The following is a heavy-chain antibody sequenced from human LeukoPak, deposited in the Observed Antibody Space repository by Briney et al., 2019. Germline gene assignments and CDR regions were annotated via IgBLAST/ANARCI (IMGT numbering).Heavy chain of an antibody. V-gene: IGHV4-59*08. CDR1: GGSISGNY. CDR3: ARHGVAVAGSSLYYYMDV. D-gene: IGHD6-19*01. J-gene: IGHJ6*03. Sequence: SETLSLTCTVSGGSISGNYWSWIRQPPGKGLEWIAYIYYSGSTNYNPSLKSRVTISVDTSKNQLSLKLSSVTAADTAVYYCARHGVAVAGSSLYYYMDVWGKGTTVTVSS. CDR2: IYYSGST.